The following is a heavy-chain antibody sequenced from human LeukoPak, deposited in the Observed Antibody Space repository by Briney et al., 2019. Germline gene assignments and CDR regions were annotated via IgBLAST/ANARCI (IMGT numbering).Heavy chain of an antibody. CDR1: GFTFSSYA. V-gene: IGHV3-23*01. CDR3: AKDQSYDSSGYYWGYYYYGMDV. CDR2: ISGSGGST. Sequence: GGSLRLSCAGSGFTFSSYAMSWVRQAPGKGLEWVSAISGSGGSTYYADSVKGRFTISRDNSKNTLYLQMNSLRAEDTAVYYCAKDQSYDSSGYYWGYYYYGMDVWGQGTTVTVSS. J-gene: IGHJ6*02. D-gene: IGHD3-22*01.